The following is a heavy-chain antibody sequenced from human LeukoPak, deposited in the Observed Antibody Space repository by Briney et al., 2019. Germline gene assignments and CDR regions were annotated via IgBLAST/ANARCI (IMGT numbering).Heavy chain of an antibody. J-gene: IGHJ6*01. CDR3: ARAVVRGGHYGMYV. Sequence: SVKVSCLASGCTFSRYVISWVGQAPGQGLEWMGRIIPILWIANYAQKFQGRVTITADKSTDTAYMELNSLRSDDTAVYFCARAVVRGGHYGMYVWGQGTTVTVSS. D-gene: IGHD3-10*01. V-gene: IGHV1-69*04. CDR1: GCTFSRYV. CDR2: IIPILWIA.